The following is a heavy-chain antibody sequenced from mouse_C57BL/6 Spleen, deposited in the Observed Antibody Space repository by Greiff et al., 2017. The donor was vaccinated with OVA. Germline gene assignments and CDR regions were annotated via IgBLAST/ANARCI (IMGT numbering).Heavy chain of an antibody. CDR3: ARGDGNRDYWAMDD. D-gene: IGHD4-1*01. J-gene: IGHJ4*01. CDR2: ISYDGTN. CDR1: CYSITSGSY. Sequence: VQLQQSGPGLVKPSQSLSLTCSVTCYSITSGSYWNWIRQFPGNKLEWMGYISYDGTNNYNPSLKNQISFTRDTSKNPFFLKLNTVTTEDTATYYCARGDGNRDYWAMDDWGKGTSVTVSS. V-gene: IGHV3-6*01.